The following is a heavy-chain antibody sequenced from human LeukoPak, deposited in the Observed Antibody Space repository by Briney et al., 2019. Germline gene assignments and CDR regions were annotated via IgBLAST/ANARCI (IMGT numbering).Heavy chain of an antibody. D-gene: IGHD6-6*01. J-gene: IGHJ6*02. CDR1: GFTFSSYA. V-gene: IGHV3-30-3*01. CDR3: ATYSGSSDFYYYGMDV. CDR2: ISYDGSNK. Sequence: QPGGSLRLSCAASGFTFSSYAMHWVRQAPGKGLEWVAVISYDGSNKYYADSVKGRFTISRDNSKNTLYLQMNSLRAEDTAVYYCATYSGSSDFYYYGMDVWGQGTTVTVSS.